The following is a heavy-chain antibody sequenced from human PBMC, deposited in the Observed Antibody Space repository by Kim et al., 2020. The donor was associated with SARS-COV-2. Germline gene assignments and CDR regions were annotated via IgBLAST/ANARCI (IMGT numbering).Heavy chain of an antibody. V-gene: IGHV4-34*01. J-gene: IGHJ6*02. D-gene: IGHD5-18*01. Sequence: YNPSLKSRVTISVDTSKNQFSLKLSSVTAADTAVYYCARSLGGYSYGMDVWGQGTTVIVSS. CDR3: ARSLGGYSYGMDV.